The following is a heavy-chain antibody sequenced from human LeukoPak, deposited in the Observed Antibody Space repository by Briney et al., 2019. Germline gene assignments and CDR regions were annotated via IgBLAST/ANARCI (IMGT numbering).Heavy chain of an antibody. CDR1: GFTFRSYA. J-gene: IGHJ4*02. CDR3: AKEVRWLQWNY. CDR2: ISGSGGST. V-gene: IGHV3-23*01. Sequence: GGSLRLSCAASGFTFRSYAMSWVRQAPGKGLEWVSAISGSGGSTYYADSVKGRFTISRDNSKNTLYLQMNSLRAEDAAVYYCAKEVRWLQWNYWGQGTLVTVSS. D-gene: IGHD5-24*01.